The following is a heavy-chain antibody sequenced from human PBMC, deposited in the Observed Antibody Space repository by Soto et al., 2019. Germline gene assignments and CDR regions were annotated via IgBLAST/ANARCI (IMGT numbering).Heavy chain of an antibody. Sequence: SVKVSCKASGYTFTSYAMHWMRQAPVQRLEWMGWINAGNGNTKYSQKFQGRVTITRDTSASTAYMELSSLRSEDTAVYYCARVSTIFGVVIVFDYWGQGTLVTVSS. CDR1: GYTFTSYA. CDR2: INAGNGNT. CDR3: ARVSTIFGVVIVFDY. D-gene: IGHD3-3*01. J-gene: IGHJ4*02. V-gene: IGHV1-3*01.